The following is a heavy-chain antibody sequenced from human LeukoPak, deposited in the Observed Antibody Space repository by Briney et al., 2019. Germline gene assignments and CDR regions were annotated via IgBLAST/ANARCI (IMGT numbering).Heavy chain of an antibody. CDR3: ARRVAVRPRYYFDY. J-gene: IGHJ4*02. CDR1: GGSISSYY. D-gene: IGHD6-6*01. CDR2: IYNSGNT. V-gene: IGHV4-59*08. Sequence: SETLSLTCTVSGGSISSYYWSWIRQPPGKGLEWIGYIYNSGNTNYNPSLKSRVTISLDTPKNQFTLKLTSVTAADTAVYYCARRVAVRPRYYFDYWGQGTLVTVPS.